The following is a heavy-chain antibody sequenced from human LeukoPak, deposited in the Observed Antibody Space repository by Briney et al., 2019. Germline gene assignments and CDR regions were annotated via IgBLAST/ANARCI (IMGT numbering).Heavy chain of an antibody. CDR2: IKSKTDGGAT. CDR1: GYISTNAW. CDR3: TTEYRDSSGWYGAFDI. Sequence: GGSLRLSCAASGYISTNAWMSWVRQAPGKGLEWVGRIKSKTDGGATDFAAPVKGRFTISRDDSKNTLYLQMNSLKIEDTAVYYCTTEYRDSSGWYGAFDIWGQGTMVTVSS. V-gene: IGHV3-15*01. J-gene: IGHJ3*02. D-gene: IGHD6-19*01.